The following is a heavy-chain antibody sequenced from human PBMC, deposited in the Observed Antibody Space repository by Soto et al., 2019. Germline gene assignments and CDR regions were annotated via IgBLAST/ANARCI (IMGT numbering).Heavy chain of an antibody. CDR1: GYTFTGYY. CDR3: AKAARPIHYYYGMDV. J-gene: IGHJ6*02. CDR2: INPNSGGT. Sequence: GESLKISCKASGYTFTGYYMHWVRQAPGQGLEWMGWINPNSGGTNYAQKFQGRVTMTRDTSISTAYMELSRLRSDDTAVYYCAKAARPIHYYYGMDVWGQGTTVTVSS. D-gene: IGHD6-6*01. V-gene: IGHV1-2*02.